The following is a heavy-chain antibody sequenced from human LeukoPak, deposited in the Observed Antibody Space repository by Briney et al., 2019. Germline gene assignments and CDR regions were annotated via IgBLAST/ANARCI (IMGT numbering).Heavy chain of an antibody. CDR1: GYTFTSYG. D-gene: IGHD2-15*01. Sequence: ASVKVSCKASGYTFTSYGISWVREAPGQGGGWMGWISAYNGNTNYAQKLQGRVTMTTDTSTSTAYMELRSLRSDDTAVYYCARYMGSGSGGSPSGPWGQGTLVTVSS. CDR2: ISAYNGNT. V-gene: IGHV1-18*04. J-gene: IGHJ5*02. CDR3: ARYMGSGSGGSPSGP.